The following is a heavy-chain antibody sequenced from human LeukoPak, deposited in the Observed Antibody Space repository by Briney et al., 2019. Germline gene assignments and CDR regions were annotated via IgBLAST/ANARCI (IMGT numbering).Heavy chain of an antibody. J-gene: IGHJ4*02. Sequence: SETLSLTCTVSGGSISNYYYSWIRQPPGKGREWIGCFHYSGTTNYNPSLKSRSTISVDTSKNQFSLKLSSVTAADTAVYYCASGIVESTPHYWGQGTLVTVSS. D-gene: IGHD1-26*01. CDR2: FHYSGTT. CDR1: GGSISNYY. V-gene: IGHV4-59*01. CDR3: ASGIVESTPHY.